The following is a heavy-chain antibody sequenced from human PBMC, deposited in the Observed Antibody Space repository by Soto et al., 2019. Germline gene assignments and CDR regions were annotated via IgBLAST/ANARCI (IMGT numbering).Heavy chain of an antibody. CDR3: ARGGRDSSGWRTTYWYFDL. CDR2: IIPIFGTA. CDR1: GGTFSSYA. Sequence: QVQLVQSGAEVKKPGSSVKVSCKASGGTFSSYAISWVRQAPGQGLEWMGGIIPIFGTANYAQKFQGRVTITVDESTSTAYMELSSLRSEDTAVYYCARGGRDSSGWRTTYWYFDLWGRGTLVTVSS. J-gene: IGHJ2*01. V-gene: IGHV1-69*12. D-gene: IGHD3-22*01.